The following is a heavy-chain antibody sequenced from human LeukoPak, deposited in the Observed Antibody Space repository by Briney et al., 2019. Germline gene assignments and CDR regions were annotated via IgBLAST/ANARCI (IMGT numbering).Heavy chain of an antibody. D-gene: IGHD5-24*01. Sequence: GGSLRLSCATAGFTFSSYSMNWVRQAPGTELEWVSSISISSSYIYYADSVKGRFTISRDNAKNSLYLQMNSLRAEDTAVYYSARESGVRLQKNYWGQGTLVTVSS. CDR3: ARESGVRLQKNY. CDR1: GFTFSSYS. CDR2: ISISSSYI. V-gene: IGHV3-21*01. J-gene: IGHJ4*02.